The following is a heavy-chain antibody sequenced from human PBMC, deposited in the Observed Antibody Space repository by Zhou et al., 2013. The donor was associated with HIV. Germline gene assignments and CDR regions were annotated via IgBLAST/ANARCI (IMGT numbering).Heavy chain of an antibody. CDR1: GGSFSGYY. J-gene: IGHJ6*03. Sequence: QVQLQQWGAGMLKPSETLSLTCAVYGGSFSGYYWSWIRQPPGKGLEWIGQINHSGSTNYNPSLKSRVTISVDTSKNQFSLKLSSVTAADTAVYYCARGPSNWGNYYYYVDVWGKGTTVTVSS. D-gene: IGHD7-27*01. CDR3: ARGPSNWGNYYYYVDV. V-gene: IGHV4-34*02. CDR2: INHSGST.